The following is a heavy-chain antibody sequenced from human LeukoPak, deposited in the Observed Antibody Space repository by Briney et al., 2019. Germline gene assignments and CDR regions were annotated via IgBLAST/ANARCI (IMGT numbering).Heavy chain of an antibody. CDR3: TKDIITGFSSGWYFAY. CDR1: GFAFSFYA. J-gene: IGHJ4*02. Sequence: PGGSLRLSCAASGFAFSFYAMSWLRQPPGKGLEWVSVTSGSDDSTHYADSVKGRFIISRDNSKNTLYLQMNSLRVEDTAVYYCTKDIITGFSSGWYFAYWGQGTLVTVSS. V-gene: IGHV3-23*01. CDR2: TSGSDDST. D-gene: IGHD6-13*01.